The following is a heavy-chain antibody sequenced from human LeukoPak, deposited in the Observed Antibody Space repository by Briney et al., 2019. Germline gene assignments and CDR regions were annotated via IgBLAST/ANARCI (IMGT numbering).Heavy chain of an antibody. CDR3: ATLPGYCSSTSCYNWLDP. D-gene: IGHD2-2*03. J-gene: IGHJ5*02. V-gene: IGHV1-24*01. CDR2: FDPEDGET. Sequence: ASVKVSCKVSGYTLTELSMHWVRQAPGKGLEWMGGFDPEDGETIYAQKFQGRVTMTEDTSTDTAYMELSSLRSEDTAVYYCATLPGYCSSTSCYNWLDPWGQGTLVTVSS. CDR1: GYTLTELS.